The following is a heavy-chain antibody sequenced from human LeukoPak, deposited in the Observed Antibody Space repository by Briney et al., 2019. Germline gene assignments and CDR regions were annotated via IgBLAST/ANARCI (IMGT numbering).Heavy chain of an antibody. CDR2: IYPGDSDT. D-gene: IGHD5-18*01. J-gene: IGHJ6*02. Sequence: AASLQISCKGAGYSFTSYWIGCVRQVPAKGLEWMVIIYPGDSDTRYSPSFQGQVTISADKSISTAYLQWSSLKASDTAMYYCARSLDTAILDGMDVWGQGTTVPVSS. V-gene: IGHV5-51*01. CDR1: GYSFTSYW. CDR3: ARSLDTAILDGMDV.